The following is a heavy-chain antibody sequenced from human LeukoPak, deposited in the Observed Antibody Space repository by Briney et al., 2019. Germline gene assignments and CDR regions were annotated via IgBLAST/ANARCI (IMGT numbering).Heavy chain of an antibody. Sequence: SETLSLTCTVSGDSISSGDYYWSWIRQPAGKGLEWIGRISSSGSTNYNPSLKSRVTISVDTSKNQFSLKLSSVTAADTAVYYCARGPIIPIYTYYYGSGSYYKLRSRWFDPWGQGTLVTVSS. CDR2: ISSSGST. V-gene: IGHV4-61*02. CDR3: ARGPIIPIYTYYYGSGSYYKLRSRWFDP. D-gene: IGHD3-10*01. CDR1: GDSISSGDYY. J-gene: IGHJ5*02.